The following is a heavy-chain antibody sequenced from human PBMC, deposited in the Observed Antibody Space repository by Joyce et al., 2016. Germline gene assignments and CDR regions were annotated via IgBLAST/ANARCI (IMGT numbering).Heavy chain of an antibody. CDR1: GGSISSGGYF. Sequence: QVQLQESGPGLVKPSQTLSLTCTVSGGSISSGGYFWNWIRQHPGKGLEWIGYIDYSGSTYYNPSLKTRVTISVDTSKNQFSLKLSSVTAADTAVYYCARGEALWEAFDIWGQGTMVTVSS. D-gene: IGHD3-16*01. V-gene: IGHV4-31*03. CDR2: IDYSGST. J-gene: IGHJ3*02. CDR3: ARGEALWEAFDI.